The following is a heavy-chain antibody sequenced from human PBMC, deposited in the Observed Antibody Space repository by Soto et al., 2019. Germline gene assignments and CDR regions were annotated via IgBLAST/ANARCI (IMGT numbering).Heavy chain of an antibody. Sequence: EVQLVESGGGLVKPGGSLRLSCAASGFSFSNAWMNWVHQAPGKGLEWVGRIKRKIDGEATDYAAPVKGRFTVSRDDSKSALYLHMNSLKGDDTAVYYCTTGSVEGVWGQGTTVTVSS. CDR3: TTGSVEGV. J-gene: IGHJ6*02. V-gene: IGHV3-15*07. D-gene: IGHD2-15*01. CDR1: GFSFSNAW. CDR2: IKRKIDGEAT.